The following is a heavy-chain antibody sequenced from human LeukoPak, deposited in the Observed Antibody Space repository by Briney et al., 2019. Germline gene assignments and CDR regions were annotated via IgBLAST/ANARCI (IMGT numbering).Heavy chain of an antibody. CDR2: IYPGDSDT. CDR1: GYSFTSYW. Sequence: GESLKISCKGSGYSFTSYWIGWVRQMPGKGLEWMGIIYPGDSDTRYSPSFQGQVTISADKSISTAYLQWSSLKASDTAMYYCAAAMYYYDSSGYYPRDAFDIWGQGTMVTVSS. V-gene: IGHV5-51*01. D-gene: IGHD3-22*01. CDR3: AAAMYYYDSSGYYPRDAFDI. J-gene: IGHJ3*02.